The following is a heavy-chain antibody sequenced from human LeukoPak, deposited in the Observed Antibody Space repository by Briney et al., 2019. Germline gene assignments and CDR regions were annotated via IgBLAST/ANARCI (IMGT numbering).Heavy chain of an antibody. J-gene: IGHJ3*02. CDR2: IRGGGTSE. Sequence: GGSLRLSCTASGFTFSAYAMMWVRQAPGKGPEWVSAIRGGGTSEFYADSVKGRFRITRDNSKDTLFLQMNSLRAEDTAVYYCARDPNGDYIGAFDMWGPGTMVTVSS. V-gene: IGHV3-23*01. D-gene: IGHD4-17*01. CDR3: ARDPNGDYIGAFDM. CDR1: GFTFSAYA.